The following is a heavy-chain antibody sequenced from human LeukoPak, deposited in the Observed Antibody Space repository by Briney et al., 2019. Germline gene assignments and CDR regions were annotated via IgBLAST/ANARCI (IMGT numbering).Heavy chain of an antibody. CDR3: ARGGLSRKQRLVRCYFDY. CDR1: GYTFTGYY. J-gene: IGHJ4*02. Sequence: ASVKVSCKASGYTFTGYYMHWVRQAPGQGLEWMGWINPNSGGTNYAQKFQGRVTMTRDTSISTAYMELSRLRSDDTAVYYCARGGLSRKQRLVRCYFDYWGQGTLVTVSS. V-gene: IGHV1-2*02. D-gene: IGHD6-13*01. CDR2: INPNSGGT.